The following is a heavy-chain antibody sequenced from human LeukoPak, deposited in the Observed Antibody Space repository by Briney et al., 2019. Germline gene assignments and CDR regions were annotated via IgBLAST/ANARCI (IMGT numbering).Heavy chain of an antibody. CDR1: GGSVSSSIYH. J-gene: IGHJ4*02. V-gene: IGHV4-39*01. CDR2: IYYTGNT. D-gene: IGHD1-1*01. CDR3: GRLRTRTPGDY. Sequence: SETLSLTCSVSGGSVSSSIYHWGWIRQPPGKGLEWIGSIYYTGNTYYNPSLKSRLTISVDTSKNQFSLKVRSVTAADTALYYCGRLRTRTPGDYWGQGTLVTVSS.